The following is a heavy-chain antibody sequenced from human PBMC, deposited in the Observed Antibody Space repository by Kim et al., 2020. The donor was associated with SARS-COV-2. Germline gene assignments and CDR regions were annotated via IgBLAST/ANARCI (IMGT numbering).Heavy chain of an antibody. D-gene: IGHD4-17*01. Sequence: SETLSLTCAVYGGSFSGYYWSWIRQPPGKGLEWIGEINHSGSTNYNPSLKSRVTISVDTSKNQFSLKLSSVAAADTAVYYCARGRGLRWHQDYWGQGTLVTVSS. J-gene: IGHJ4*02. CDR3: ARGRGLRWHQDY. CDR1: GGSFSGYY. CDR2: INHSGST. V-gene: IGHV4-34*01.